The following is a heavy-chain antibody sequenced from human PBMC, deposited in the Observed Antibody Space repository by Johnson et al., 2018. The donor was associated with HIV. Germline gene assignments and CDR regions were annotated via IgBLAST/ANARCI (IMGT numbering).Heavy chain of an antibody. CDR3: ARDGRDLCTRGAWDV. Sequence: VQLVESGGGLIQPGGSLRLSCAASGFTVSSNYMSWVRQAPGKGLEWVSVIYSGGSTYYADSVKGRFTISRDNSKNMVYLQMNSLRPQDTAVYYCARDGRDLCTRGAWDVWGQGTLGT. V-gene: IGHV3-66*03. CDR2: IYSGGST. D-gene: IGHD1-1*01. CDR1: GFTVSSNY. J-gene: IGHJ3*01.